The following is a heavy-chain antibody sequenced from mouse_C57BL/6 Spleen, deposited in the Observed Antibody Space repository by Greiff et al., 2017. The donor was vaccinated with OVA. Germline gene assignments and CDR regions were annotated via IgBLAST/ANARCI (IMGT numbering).Heavy chain of an antibody. D-gene: IGHD2-4*01. V-gene: IGHV1-52*01. CDR1: GYTFTSYW. J-gene: IGHJ3*01. CDR3: AREIYYDYDGLAY. CDR2: IDPSDSET. Sequence: VQLQQPGAELVRPGSSVKLSCKASGYTFTSYWMHWVKQRPIQGLEWIGNIDPSDSETHYNQKFKDKATLTVDKSSSTAYMQLSSLTSEDSAVYYGAREIYYDYDGLAYWGQGTLVTVSA.